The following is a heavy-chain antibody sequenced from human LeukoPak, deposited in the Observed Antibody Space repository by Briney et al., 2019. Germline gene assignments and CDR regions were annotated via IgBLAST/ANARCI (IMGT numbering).Heavy chain of an antibody. CDR2: IYPGESDT. D-gene: IGHD2-2*01. CDR1: GYSFTSYW. Sequence: GESLKIACKGSGYSFTSYWIGWVRQMPGKGLEWMGIIYPGESDTRYSPSFQGQVTISADKSISTAYLQWSSLKASDTAMYYCARLGLDYSSTSCYVPYFDYWGQGTLVTVSS. V-gene: IGHV5-51*01. CDR3: ARLGLDYSSTSCYVPYFDY. J-gene: IGHJ4*02.